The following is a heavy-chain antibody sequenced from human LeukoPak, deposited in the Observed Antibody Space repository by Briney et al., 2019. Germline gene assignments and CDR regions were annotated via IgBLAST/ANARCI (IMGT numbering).Heavy chain of an antibody. CDR1: GGSFSGYY. CDR2: INHSGST. D-gene: IGHD2-15*01. Sequence: KPSETLSLTCAVYGGSFSGYYWSWIRQPPGKGLEWIGEINHSGSTNYNPSLKSRVTISVDTSKNQFSLKLSSVTAADTAVYYCARLSGGSCYDYWGQGTLVTVSS. V-gene: IGHV4-34*01. J-gene: IGHJ4*02. CDR3: ARLSGGSCYDY.